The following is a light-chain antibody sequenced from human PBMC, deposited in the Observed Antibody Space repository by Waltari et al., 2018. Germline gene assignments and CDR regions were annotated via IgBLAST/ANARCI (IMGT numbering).Light chain of an antibody. J-gene: IGLJ3*02. V-gene: IGLV2-14*03. CDR3: TSYTTGSTLVV. CDR1: SSDVGSLNF. CDR2: DVV. Sequence: QSALTQPAPVSGSPGQSITISCTGTSSDVGSLNFFSWYQEHPGKAPKLLIYDVVNRPSGVSNRFSGSKSGNTASLTISGLQAEDEADYYCTSYTTGSTLVVFGGGTKLTVL.